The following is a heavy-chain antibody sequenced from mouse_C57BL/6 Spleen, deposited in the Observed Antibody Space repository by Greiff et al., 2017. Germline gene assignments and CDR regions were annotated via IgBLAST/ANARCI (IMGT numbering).Heavy chain of an antibody. CDR2: LHPNSGST. Sequence: QVQLQQPGAELVKPGASVTLSCKASGYTFTSYWMHWVKQRPGQGLEWIGMLHPNSGSTNYNEKFKSKATLTVDKSSSTAYMQLSSLASEDSAVYYCARENCDYHEGAWFAYWGQGTLVTVSS. V-gene: IGHV1-64*01. D-gene: IGHD2-13*01. CDR1: GYTFTSYW. J-gene: IGHJ3*01. CDR3: ARENCDYHEGAWFAY.